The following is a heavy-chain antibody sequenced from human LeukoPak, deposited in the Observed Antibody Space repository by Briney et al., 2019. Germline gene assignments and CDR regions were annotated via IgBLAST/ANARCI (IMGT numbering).Heavy chain of an antibody. CDR2: INHSGST. J-gene: IGHJ5*02. Sequence: NTSETLSLTCAVYGGSFSGYYWSWIRQPPGKGLEWIGEINHSGSTNYNPSLKSRVTISVDTSKHQFSLKLSSVTAADTAVYYCARDSGTTGEVKFDPWGQGTLVTVSS. D-gene: IGHD3-10*01. CDR3: ARDSGTTGEVKFDP. V-gene: IGHV4-34*01. CDR1: GGSFSGYY.